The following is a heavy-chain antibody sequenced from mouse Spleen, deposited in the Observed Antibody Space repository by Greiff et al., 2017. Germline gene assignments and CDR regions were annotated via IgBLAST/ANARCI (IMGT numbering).Heavy chain of an antibody. CDR2: INPSTGGT. J-gene: IGHJ4*01. CDR3: AREYYYGSSYAMDY. V-gene: IGHV1-42*01. CDR1: GYSFTGYY. Sequence: VQLQQSGPELVKPGASVKISCKASGYSFTGYYMNWVKQSPEKSLEWIGEINPSTGGTTYNQKFKAKATLTVDKSSSTAYMQLKSLTSEDSAVYYCAREYYYGSSYAMDYWGQGTSVTVSS. D-gene: IGHD1-1*01.